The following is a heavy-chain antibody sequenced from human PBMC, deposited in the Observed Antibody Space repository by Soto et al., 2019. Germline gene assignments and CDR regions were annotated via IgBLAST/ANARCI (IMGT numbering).Heavy chain of an antibody. V-gene: IGHV1-18*01. CDR1: GYTFTSYG. Sequence: QVQLVQSGAEVKKPGASVKVSCKASGYTFTSYGISWVRQAPGQGLEWMGWISAYNGNTNYAQKLQGRVTMTTDTXTXXAYMELRSLRSDDTAVYYCARVPGAVTTHNWRFDPWGQGTLVTVSS. CDR3: ARVPGAVTTHNWRFDP. CDR2: ISAYNGNT. J-gene: IGHJ5*02. D-gene: IGHD4-17*01.